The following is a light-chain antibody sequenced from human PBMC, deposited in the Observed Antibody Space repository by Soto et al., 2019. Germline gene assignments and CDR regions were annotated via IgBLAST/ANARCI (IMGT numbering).Light chain of an antibody. V-gene: IGKV1-NL1*01. Sequence: DIQMTQSPSSLSASVGDRVTITCRASQGVRSYLACYQQKPGQAPKLLIYGASIRATGVPARFSGSGSGTDFTLTINSLQSEDFAVYYCQHYVNWPLTFGGGTKVDIK. CDR3: QHYVNWPLT. CDR1: QGVRSY. CDR2: GAS. J-gene: IGKJ4*01.